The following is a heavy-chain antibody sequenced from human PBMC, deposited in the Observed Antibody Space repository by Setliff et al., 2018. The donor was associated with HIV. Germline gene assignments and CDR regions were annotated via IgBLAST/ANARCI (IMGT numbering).Heavy chain of an antibody. CDR3: ARDDHYYDMGSIYSDWYFDV. V-gene: IGHV1-24*01. Sequence: ASVKVSCKVFGYTLSELSIHWVRQAPGKGLEWMGGLDSKDGTIYAQKFRGRVTMTEDTSTDIVEMELTSLKSEDTAMYYCARDDHYYDMGSIYSDWYFDVWGPATQVTVSS. CDR2: LDSKDGT. J-gene: IGHJ2*01. CDR1: GYTLSELS. D-gene: IGHD3-22*01.